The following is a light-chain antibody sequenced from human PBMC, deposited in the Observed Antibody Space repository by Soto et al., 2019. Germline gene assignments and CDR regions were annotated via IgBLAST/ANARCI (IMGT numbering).Light chain of an antibody. Sequence: EIVLTQSPATLSSSPGERATLSCRASQTVGVRLSWYQLKPGQAPRLIIYEASNRAAGIPARFSGSGSGTDFTLTTSCLDPEDFALYYCHLRQRWTRTVGQGTMVDIX. V-gene: IGKV3D-11*03. CDR3: HLRQRWTRT. CDR1: QTVGVR. CDR2: EAS. J-gene: IGKJ1*01.